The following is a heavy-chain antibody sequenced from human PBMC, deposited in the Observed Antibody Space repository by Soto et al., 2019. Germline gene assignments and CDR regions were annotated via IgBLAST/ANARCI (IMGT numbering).Heavy chain of an antibody. Sequence: SCKTSGYTFTTYGVSWVRQAPGQGLEWMGWISAYNGNTNYAQKLQGRVTMTTDTSTSTAYMELRGLRSDDTAVYYCARDRYYYGSGSYYISWFDPWGQGTLVTVSS. D-gene: IGHD3-10*01. CDR1: GYTFTTYG. J-gene: IGHJ5*02. V-gene: IGHV1-18*04. CDR2: ISAYNGNT. CDR3: ARDRYYYGSGSYYISWFDP.